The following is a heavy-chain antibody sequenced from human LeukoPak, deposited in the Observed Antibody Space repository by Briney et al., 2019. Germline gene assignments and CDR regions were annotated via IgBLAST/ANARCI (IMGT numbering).Heavy chain of an antibody. CDR2: IKQDGSEN. D-gene: IGHD5-24*01. Sequence: QTGGSLRLSCAASGFTFSSYWKSWVRQPPGKGLECVANIKQDGSENYCVDSVKGRFTISRDNAKNSLYLQMNSLRAEDTAVYYCARDRGDGSLDYWGQGTLVTVSS. V-gene: IGHV3-7*01. J-gene: IGHJ4*02. CDR1: GFTFSSYW. CDR3: ARDRGDGSLDY.